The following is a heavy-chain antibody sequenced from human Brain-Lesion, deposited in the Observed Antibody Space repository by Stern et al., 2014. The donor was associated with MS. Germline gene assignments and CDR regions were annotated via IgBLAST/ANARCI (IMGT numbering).Heavy chain of an antibody. Sequence: MQLVESGPGLVKPSQTLPLTCTVSGGSINSGGYSWSWIRQSPGKCLEWIGYIYYTGSAYYDPSLKSRLSMSIDTSKNQFSLNLNSVTAADTAVYYCARGARYSDSSGYYFYFDYWGQGTLVTVSS. J-gene: IGHJ4*02. D-gene: IGHD3-22*01. V-gene: IGHV4-31*03. CDR1: GGSINSGGYS. CDR3: ARGARYSDSSGYYFYFDY. CDR2: IYYTGSA.